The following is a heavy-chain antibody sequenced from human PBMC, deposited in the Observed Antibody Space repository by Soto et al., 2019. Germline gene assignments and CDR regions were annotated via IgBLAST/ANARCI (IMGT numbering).Heavy chain of an antibody. CDR2: ISYDGSNK. V-gene: IGHV3-30-3*01. J-gene: IGHJ6*02. CDR1: GFTFSSYA. CDR3: ARDGYSSGWSYGMDV. Sequence: QVQLVESGGGMVQPGRSLRLSCAASGFTFSSYAMHWVRQAPGKGLEWVAVISYDGSNKYYADSVKGRFTISRDNSKNTLYLQTNSLRAEDTAVYYCARDGYSSGWSYGMDVWGQGTTVTVSS. D-gene: IGHD6-19*01.